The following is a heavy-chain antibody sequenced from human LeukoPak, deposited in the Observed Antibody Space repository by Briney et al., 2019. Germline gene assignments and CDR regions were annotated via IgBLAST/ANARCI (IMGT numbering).Heavy chain of an antibody. V-gene: IGHV3-48*03. CDR3: AKGQDYDDSSGYSH. Sequence: PGGSLRLSCAASGFTFSSYEMNWVRQAPGKGLEWVSYISSSGSTIYYADSVRGRFTISRDSSKNTLYLQMNSLRAEDTAIYYCAKGQDYDDSSGYSHWGQGTLVSVSS. J-gene: IGHJ4*02. CDR2: ISSSGSTI. CDR1: GFTFSSYE. D-gene: IGHD3-22*01.